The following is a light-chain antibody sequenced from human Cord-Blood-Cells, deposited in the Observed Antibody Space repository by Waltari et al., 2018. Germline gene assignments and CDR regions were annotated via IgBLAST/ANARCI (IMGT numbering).Light chain of an antibody. V-gene: IGLV2-23*01. J-gene: IGLJ3*02. CDR3: CSYAGSSTV. CDR1: SHDVGSYNP. Sequence: QSALTQPASVSGSPGQSITISCTGTSHDVGSYNPVPWYQQHPGKAPKLMIYEGSKRPSGVSNRFSGSKSGNTASLTISGLQAEDEADYYCCSYAGSSTVFGGGTKLTVL. CDR2: EGS.